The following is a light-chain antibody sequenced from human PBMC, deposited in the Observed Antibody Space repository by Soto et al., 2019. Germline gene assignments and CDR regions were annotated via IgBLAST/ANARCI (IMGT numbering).Light chain of an antibody. CDR2: GAS. J-gene: IGKJ4*01. V-gene: IGKV1-12*01. CDR3: QQATTFPLT. Sequence: DIQMTQSPSSVSASVGDRVIITCRASQAFSNLFAWYQQKPGKAPKLLIYGASTLQGGVPSRFSGTESETDFNLTISSVQPEDFATYYCQQATTFPLTFGAGTKVEIK. CDR1: QAFSNL.